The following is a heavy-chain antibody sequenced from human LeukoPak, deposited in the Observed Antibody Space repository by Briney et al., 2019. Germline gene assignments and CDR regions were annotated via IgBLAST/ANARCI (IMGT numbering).Heavy chain of an antibody. CDR2: IIPIFGTA. V-gene: IGHV1-69*06. Sequence: SVKVSCKASGGTFSSYAISWVRQAPGQGLEWMGGIIPIFGTANYTQKFQGRVTITADKSTSTAYMELSSLRSEDTAVYYCARQGPWNRPHQGYMDVWGKGTTVTVSS. CDR1: GGTFSSYA. D-gene: IGHD1-1*01. J-gene: IGHJ6*03. CDR3: ARQGPWNRPHQGYMDV.